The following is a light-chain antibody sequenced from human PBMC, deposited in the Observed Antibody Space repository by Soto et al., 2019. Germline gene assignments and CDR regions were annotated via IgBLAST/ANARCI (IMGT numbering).Light chain of an antibody. CDR1: SRDVGNL. Sequence: QSALTQPASVSGSPGQSITISCTGTSRDVGNLVSWYQQHPGKVPKLIIYEGTKRPSGLSDRFSGSKSGNTASLTISGLQAEDEAEFFCCSYAHNIYVFGTGTKLTVL. V-gene: IGLV2-23*01. CDR3: CSYAHNIYV. J-gene: IGLJ1*01. CDR2: EGT.